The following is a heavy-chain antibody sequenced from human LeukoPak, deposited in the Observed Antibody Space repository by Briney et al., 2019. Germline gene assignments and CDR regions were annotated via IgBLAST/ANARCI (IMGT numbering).Heavy chain of an antibody. J-gene: IGHJ4*02. V-gene: IGHV3-23*01. Sequence: GGSLRLSCAASGFTFSTFAMIWVRQPPGKGLEWVSSIFPSGGEIHYADSVRGRFTISRDNSKSTLSLQMNSLRAEDTAVYYCARSSRELRGYAPWEVMPPFDYWGQGTLVTVSS. D-gene: IGHD4-23*01. CDR3: ARSSRELRGYAPWEVMPPFDY. CDR2: IFPSGGEI. CDR1: GFTFSTFA.